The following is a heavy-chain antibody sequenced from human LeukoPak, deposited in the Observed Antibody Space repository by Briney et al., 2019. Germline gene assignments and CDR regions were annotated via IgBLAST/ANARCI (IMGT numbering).Heavy chain of an antibody. V-gene: IGHV4-34*01. CDR2: INHSGST. J-gene: IGHJ4*02. CDR1: GGSFSGYF. Sequence: KSSETLSLTCAVYGGSFSGYFWSWIRQPPGKGLEWIGEINHSGSTKYNPPLKDRVTISVDTSKNQFSLRLSSVTAADTAVYYCARAEPWIHQQIDYWGQGTLVSVSS. D-gene: IGHD5-12*01. CDR3: ARAEPWIHQQIDY.